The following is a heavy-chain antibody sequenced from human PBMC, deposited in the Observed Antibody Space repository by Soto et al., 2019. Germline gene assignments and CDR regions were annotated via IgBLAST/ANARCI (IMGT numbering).Heavy chain of an antibody. CDR3: AKERVGATYSYYGMDV. D-gene: IGHD1-26*01. J-gene: IGHJ6*02. CDR1: GFSFDSYG. CDR2: VSFDSKNK. Sequence: PGGSLRLSCAGSGFSFDSYGMHWVRQAPGKGLEWVATVSFDSKNKYYIDSVEGRFTISRDNSKNMLYLQMNSLRHEDTAVYYCAKERVGATYSYYGMDVWGPGTTVTVSS. V-gene: IGHV3-30*18.